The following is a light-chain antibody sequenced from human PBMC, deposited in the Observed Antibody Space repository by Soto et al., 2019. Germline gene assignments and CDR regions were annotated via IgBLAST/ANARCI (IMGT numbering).Light chain of an antibody. CDR3: SSFTTPSSRV. Sequence: QSALTQPASVSGSPGQSIAISCTGTSSDVGKYSYVSWFQQHPGNAPKLMIYEVSNRPSGVSNRFSGSKSGNTASLTISGLQGEDEADYYCSSFTTPSSRVFGGGTKLTVL. J-gene: IGLJ3*02. CDR1: SSDVGKYSY. CDR2: EVS. V-gene: IGLV2-14*01.